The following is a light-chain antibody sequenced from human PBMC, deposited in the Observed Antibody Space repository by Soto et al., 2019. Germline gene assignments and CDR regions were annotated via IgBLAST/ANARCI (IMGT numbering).Light chain of an antibody. J-gene: IGKJ2*01. Sequence: DIQMTQFPSSLSSSVGDRATITCRASQSIRSYLNWYQQKAGKAPKLLMYAAYSLLGGIPPRFSGNASGTDFTLTISGLQPEDCATYYCQQPYSIPYTFGQGTKLEIK. V-gene: IGKV1-39*01. CDR2: AAY. CDR3: QQPYSIPYT. CDR1: QSIRSY.